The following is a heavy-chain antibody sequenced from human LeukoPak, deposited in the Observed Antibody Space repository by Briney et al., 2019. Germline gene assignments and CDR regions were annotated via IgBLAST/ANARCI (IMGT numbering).Heavy chain of an antibody. Sequence: QPSETLSLTCAVYGGSFGGYYWSWIRQPPGKGLEWIGEINHSGSTNYNPSLKSRVTISVDTSKNQFSLKLSSVTAADTAVYYCARGTSSGRYSFGFDYWGQGTLVTVSS. V-gene: IGHV4-34*01. J-gene: IGHJ4*02. CDR3: ARGTSSGRYSFGFDY. CDR1: GGSFGGYY. CDR2: INHSGST. D-gene: IGHD6-19*01.